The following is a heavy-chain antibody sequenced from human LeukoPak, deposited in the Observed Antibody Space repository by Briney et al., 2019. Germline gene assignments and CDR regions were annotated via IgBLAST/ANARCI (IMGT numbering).Heavy chain of an antibody. CDR1: GSSSTSYW. D-gene: IGHD2-2*01. V-gene: IGHV5-10-1*01. CDR3: ARPAGGDAFDI. Sequence: GESLKISCQGSGSSSTSYWISWVRQLPGKGLEWMGRIDPSDSYTNYSPSFQGHVTISADKSISTAYLQWSSLKASDTAMYYCARPAGGDAFDIWGQGTMVTVSS. CDR2: IDPSDSYT. J-gene: IGHJ3*02.